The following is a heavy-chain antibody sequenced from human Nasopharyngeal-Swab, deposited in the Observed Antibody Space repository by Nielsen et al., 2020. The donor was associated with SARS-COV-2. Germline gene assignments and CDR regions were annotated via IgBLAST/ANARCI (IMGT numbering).Heavy chain of an antibody. D-gene: IGHD3-3*01. V-gene: IGHV3-23*01. J-gene: IGHJ2*01. CDR3: ASGMVLEWLPTYWYFDL. CDR2: ISGGGDST. Sequence: GGSLRLSCAASGFSFNSFAMSWVRQAPGQGLEWVSGISGGGDSTHYADSVKGRFTISRDNSRNTLYLQMNSLRAEDTAVYYCASGMVLEWLPTYWYFDLWGRGTLVTVSS. CDR1: GFSFNSFA.